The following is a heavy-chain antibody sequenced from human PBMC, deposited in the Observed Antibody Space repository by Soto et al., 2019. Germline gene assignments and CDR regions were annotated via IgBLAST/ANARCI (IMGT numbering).Heavy chain of an antibody. CDR1: GGPLSSGSYY. V-gene: IGHV4-61*01. D-gene: IGHD3-9*01. Sequence: PSETLSLTCTVSGGPLSSGSYYWSWIRQSPGQGLGWIGYIYYSGTTKYNPSLKSRVSISVDTSKNQFSLRLTSLSAADTAVYYCARAASPYFDFLSALHPWGQGALVTVSS. CDR3: ARAASPYFDFLSALHP. CDR2: IYYSGTT. J-gene: IGHJ5*02.